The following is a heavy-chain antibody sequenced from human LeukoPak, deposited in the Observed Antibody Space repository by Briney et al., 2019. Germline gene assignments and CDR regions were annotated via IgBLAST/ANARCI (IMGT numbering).Heavy chain of an antibody. J-gene: IGHJ3*02. Sequence: SGPTLVNPTQTLRLTCTFSGFSFSSGGVGVGWIRQPPGKALEWLGVIYENDQKLYSSSLQNRLYIMKDTSKNQVVLTMANVDPVDTATYYCAHRHRGVASDIWGQGTMVTVSS. CDR2: IYENDQK. CDR1: GFSFSSGGVG. V-gene: IGHV2-5*01. D-gene: IGHD3-10*01. CDR3: AHRHRGVASDI.